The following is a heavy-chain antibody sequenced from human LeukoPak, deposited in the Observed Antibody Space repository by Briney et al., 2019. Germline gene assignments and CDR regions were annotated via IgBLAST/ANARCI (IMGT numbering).Heavy chain of an antibody. CDR1: GFTFSSCA. J-gene: IGHJ6*02. CDR3: AKDDTYRGDGMGV. D-gene: IGHD1-14*01. CDR2: ISAGSDVI. Sequence: GGSLRLSCAASGFTFSSCAMSWVRQAPGKGLEWVSAISAGSDVIYYADSVRGRFAISRDNSKNTVYLQMDSLRAEDTAVYYCAKDDTYRGDGMGVWGQGTTVIVSS. V-gene: IGHV3-23*01.